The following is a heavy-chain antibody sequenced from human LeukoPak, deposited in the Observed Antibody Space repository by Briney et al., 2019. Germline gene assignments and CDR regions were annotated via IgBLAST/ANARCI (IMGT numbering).Heavy chain of an antibody. V-gene: IGHV1-2*02. CDR3: ARGKNWLDAFDI. D-gene: IGHD1-1*01. CDR1: GYTFSGYY. Sequence: ASVKVSCKASGYTFSGYYMHWVRQAPGQGLEWMGWINSNSGDTNYAQKFQGRVTMTRDMSISTAYMEQSRLRSDDTAMYYCARGKNWLDAFDIWGQGTVVTVSS. CDR2: INSNSGDT. J-gene: IGHJ3*02.